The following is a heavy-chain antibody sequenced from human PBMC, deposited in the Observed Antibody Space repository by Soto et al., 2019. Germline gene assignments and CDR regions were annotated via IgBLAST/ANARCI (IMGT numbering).Heavy chain of an antibody. CDR1: GYTFTSYH. Sequence: QGQLVQSGAEVKKPGASVKVSCKASGYTFTSYHITWVRQAPGQGLEWMGWLSAYNGHTNHAEKLQGRVTMTTDTSMSTAYMELRSLRSDDMALYSCARDSPPPREWGQGTLVTGSS. J-gene: IGHJ4*02. V-gene: IGHV1-18*03. CDR3: ARDSPPPRE. CDR2: LSAYNGHT.